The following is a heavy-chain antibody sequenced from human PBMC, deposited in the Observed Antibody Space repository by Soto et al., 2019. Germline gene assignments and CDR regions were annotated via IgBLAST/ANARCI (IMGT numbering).Heavy chain of an antibody. CDR3: VRDPPLSVWVVVATDDY. D-gene: IGHD2-21*01. J-gene: IGHJ4*02. CDR1: GFTFSNSW. V-gene: IGHV3-74*01. CDR2: INADGTST. Sequence: GGSLRLSCAASGFTFSNSWMHWVRQVSGKGLEWVSRINADGTSTSYADSVKGRFTISRDNAKNTLYLHVNSLRAEDTAVYYCVRDPPLSVWVVVATDDYWGQGTLVTVSS.